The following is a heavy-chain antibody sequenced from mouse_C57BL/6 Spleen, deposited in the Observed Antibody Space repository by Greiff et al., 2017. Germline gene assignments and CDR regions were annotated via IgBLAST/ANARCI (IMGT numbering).Heavy chain of an antibody. J-gene: IGHJ2*01. D-gene: IGHD2-1*01. Sequence: QVQLQQSGAELVRPGTSVKVSCKASGYAFTNYLIEWVKQRTGQGLEWIGVINPGSGGTNYNEKFKGKATLTADKSSSTAYMQLSSLTSEDSAVYFCARGYGNYFDYWGQGTTLTVSS. V-gene: IGHV1-54*01. CDR3: ARGYGNYFDY. CDR1: GYAFTNYL. CDR2: INPGSGGT.